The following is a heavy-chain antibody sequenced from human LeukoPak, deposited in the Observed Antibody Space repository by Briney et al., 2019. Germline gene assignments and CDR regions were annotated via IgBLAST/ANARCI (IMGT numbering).Heavy chain of an antibody. V-gene: IGHV5-51*01. CDR2: IYPGDSDN. CDR3: ARHNFGRAAAGMLHGY. J-gene: IGHJ4*02. Sequence: GEALKISCKGSGYSFTSYWIGWGRQMPGKGLEWMGIIYPGDSDNRYSPSFQGTVTISADKSISTAYLQWSSLKASDTALYYCARHNFGRAAAGMLHGYWGQGTLVNVSS. CDR1: GYSFTSYW. D-gene: IGHD6-13*01.